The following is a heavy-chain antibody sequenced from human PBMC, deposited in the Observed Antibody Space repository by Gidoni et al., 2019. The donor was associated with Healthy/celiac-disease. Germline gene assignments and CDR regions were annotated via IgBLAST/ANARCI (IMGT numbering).Heavy chain of an antibody. CDR3: AHRDYYGSANWFDP. CDR2: IYWDDDK. V-gene: IGHV2-5*02. D-gene: IGHD3-10*01. Sequence: QITLKESGPTLVKPTQTLTLTCTFSGFSLSTSGVGVGWIRQPPGKALEWLALIYWDDDKRYSPSLKSRLTITKDTSKNQVVLTMTNMDPVDTATYYCAHRDYYGSANWFDPWGQGTLVTVSS. CDR1: GFSLSTSGVG. J-gene: IGHJ5*02.